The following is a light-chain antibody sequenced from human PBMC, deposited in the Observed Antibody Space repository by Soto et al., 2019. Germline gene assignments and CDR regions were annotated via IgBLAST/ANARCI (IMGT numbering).Light chain of an antibody. J-gene: IGKJ3*01. Sequence: DIQMTQSPSTLSASVGDRVTITCRASQSISSWLAWYQQKPGKAPKLLIYAASSLQSGVPSRFSGSGSGTDFTLTISSLQPEDVETYYCQQSYSTHPNFGTGAKVDI. CDR1: QSISSW. CDR2: AAS. CDR3: QQSYSTHPN. V-gene: IGKV1-39*01.